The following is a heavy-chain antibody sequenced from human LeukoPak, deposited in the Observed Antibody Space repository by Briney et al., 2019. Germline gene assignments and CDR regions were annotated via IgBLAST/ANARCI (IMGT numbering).Heavy chain of an antibody. Sequence: GGSLRLSCAASGFTFSSYAMHWVRQAPGKGLEWEAVISYDGSNKYYADSVKGRFTISRDNSKNTLYLQMNSLRAEDTAVYYCAGTIQKQWPPSYWGQGTLVTVSS. CDR3: AGTIQKQWPPSY. V-gene: IGHV3-30-3*01. CDR1: GFTFSSYA. CDR2: ISYDGSNK. D-gene: IGHD6-19*01. J-gene: IGHJ4*02.